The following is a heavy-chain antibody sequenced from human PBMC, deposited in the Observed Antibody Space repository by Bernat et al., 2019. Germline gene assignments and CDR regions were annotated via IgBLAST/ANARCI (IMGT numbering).Heavy chain of an antibody. Sequence: EVQLVESGGGLVQPGGSLRLSCVASGLTFSTYNMNWVRQAPGKGLEWVADISTSGNIIYYADSVKGRFTISRDNAKNSLFLQMNSLRAEDTAVYYCASAGEVVGFDFWGRGTMVTVSS. D-gene: IGHD1-26*01. CDR2: ISTSGNII. CDR1: GLTFSTYN. J-gene: IGHJ4*03. CDR3: ASAGEVVGFDF. V-gene: IGHV3-48*01.